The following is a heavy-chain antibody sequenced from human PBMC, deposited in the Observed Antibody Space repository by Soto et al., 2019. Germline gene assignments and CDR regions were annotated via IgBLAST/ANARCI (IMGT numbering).Heavy chain of an antibody. CDR1: GFPFSSYS. V-gene: IGHV3-23*01. CDR2: ISGSGGST. J-gene: IGHJ5*02. CDR3: AKIGSDIVVVPAAMNWFDP. Sequence: GGSLRLSCTASGFPFSSYSMSWVRQAPGKGLEWVSAISGSGGSTYYADSVKGRFTISRDNSKNTLYLQMNSLRAEDTAVYYCAKIGSDIVVVPAAMNWFDPWGQGTLVTVSS. D-gene: IGHD2-2*01.